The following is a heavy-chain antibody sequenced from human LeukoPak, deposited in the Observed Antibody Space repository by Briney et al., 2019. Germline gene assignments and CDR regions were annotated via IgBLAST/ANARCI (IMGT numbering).Heavy chain of an antibody. CDR3: TKTGGPWD. D-gene: IGHD7-27*01. J-gene: IGHJ4*02. CDR1: GFTFSSYA. Sequence: GGSLRLSCAASGFTFSSYAMSWVRQAPGKGLEWVSAISGSDGSTYYADSVKGRFTISRDNSKNTLYLQMNSLRVEDTAMYHCTKTGGPWDWGQGTLVTVSS. V-gene: IGHV3-23*01. CDR2: ISGSDGST.